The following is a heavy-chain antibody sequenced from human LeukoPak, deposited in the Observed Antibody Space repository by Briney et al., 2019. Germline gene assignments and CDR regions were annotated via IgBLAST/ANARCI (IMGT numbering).Heavy chain of an antibody. CDR2: ISGSGGST. D-gene: IGHD2-2*01. V-gene: IGHV3-23*01. CDR1: GFTFSSYA. J-gene: IGHJ6*03. CDR3: AKASDIVVVLSFMDV. Sequence: GGSLRLSCAASGFTFSSYAMSWVRQAPGKGLEWVSAISGSGGSTYYADSVKGRFTISRDNSKNTLYLQMNSLRVEDTAVYYCAKASDIVVVLSFMDVWGKGTTVTVSS.